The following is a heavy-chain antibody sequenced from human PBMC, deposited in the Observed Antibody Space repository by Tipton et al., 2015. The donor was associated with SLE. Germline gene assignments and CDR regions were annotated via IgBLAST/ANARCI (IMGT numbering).Heavy chain of an antibody. J-gene: IGHJ4*02. CDR2: VYHSGST. Sequence: TLSLTCAVSGGSISSSGYSWSWIRQPPGKGLEWIGYVYHSGSTYYNPSLKSRVTISVDRSKNQFSLTLSSVTAADTAVYYCASELLRDYFSAWGPDYWGQGTLVTVSA. CDR1: GGSISSSGYS. D-gene: IGHD6-19*01. V-gene: IGHV4-30-2*01. CDR3: ASELLRDYFSAWGPDY.